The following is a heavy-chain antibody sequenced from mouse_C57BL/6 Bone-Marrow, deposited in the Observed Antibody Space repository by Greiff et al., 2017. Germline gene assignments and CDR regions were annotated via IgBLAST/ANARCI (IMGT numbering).Heavy chain of an antibody. J-gene: IGHJ2*01. V-gene: IGHV5-4*01. D-gene: IGHD1-1*01. CDR2: ISDGGSYT. CDR3: ARERVDYYGSSPYYFDY. CDR1: GFTFSSYA. Sequence: EVKLMESGGGLVKPGGSLKLSCAASGFTFSSYAMSWVRQTPEKRLEWVATISDGGSYTYYPDNVKGRFTISRDNAKNNLYLQMSHLKSEDTAMYYCARERVDYYGSSPYYFDYWGQGTTLTVSS.